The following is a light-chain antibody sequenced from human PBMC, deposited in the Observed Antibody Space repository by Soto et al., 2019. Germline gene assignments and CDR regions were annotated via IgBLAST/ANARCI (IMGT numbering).Light chain of an antibody. CDR1: RSNIGNNA. Sequence: QSVLTQTPSASGTPGQTVTISCSGSRSNIGNNAVSWYQQFPGTAPKLLIYNNNQRPSGVPDRFSGSKSGTSASLAISGLQSEEEADDYCATWDDSLNARGVFGGGTKLTVL. V-gene: IGLV1-44*01. J-gene: IGLJ3*02. CDR2: NNN. CDR3: ATWDDSLNARGV.